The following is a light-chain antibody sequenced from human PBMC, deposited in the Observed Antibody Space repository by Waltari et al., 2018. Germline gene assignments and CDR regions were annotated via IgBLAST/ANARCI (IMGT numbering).Light chain of an antibody. V-gene: IGLV2-14*01. CDR3: SSYTTIASYV. J-gene: IGLJ1*01. CDR2: EVN. CDR1: TSDFGAYEY. Sequence: QSALTQPASGSASPGQSITISCTGTTSDFGAYEYIPWYQQHPGKVPKLIIYEVNNRPSGVSDRFSGSKFDNTASLTISGLQPEDEADYYCSSYTTIASYVFGTGTKVTVL.